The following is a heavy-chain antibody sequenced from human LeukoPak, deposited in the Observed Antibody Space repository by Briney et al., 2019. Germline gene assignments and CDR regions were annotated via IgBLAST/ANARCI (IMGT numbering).Heavy chain of an antibody. V-gene: IGHV3-66*02. J-gene: IGHJ5*02. CDR1: GFTVSSNY. D-gene: IGHD3-16*01. CDR2: IYSGGST. Sequence: GGSLRLSCAASGFTVSSNYMSWVRQAPGKGLEWVSVIYSGGSTYYANSVKGRFTISRDNSKNTLYLQMNSLRAEDTAVYYCARETAEPIALGDPWGQGTLVTVSS. CDR3: ARETAEPIALGDP.